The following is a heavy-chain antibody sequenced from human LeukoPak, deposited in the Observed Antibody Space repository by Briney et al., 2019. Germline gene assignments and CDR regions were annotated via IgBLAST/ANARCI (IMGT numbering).Heavy chain of an antibody. V-gene: IGHV1-69*05. J-gene: IGHJ6*03. Sequence: SVKVSCKASGGTFSSYAISWVRQAPGQGLEWMGGIIPIFGTANYAQKFQGRVTITTDESTSTAYVELSSLRSEDTAVYYCAREATVTSSHNHYYMDVWGKGTTVTVSS. CDR3: AREATVTSSHNHYYMDV. CDR2: IIPIFGTA. CDR1: GGTFSSYA. D-gene: IGHD4-11*01.